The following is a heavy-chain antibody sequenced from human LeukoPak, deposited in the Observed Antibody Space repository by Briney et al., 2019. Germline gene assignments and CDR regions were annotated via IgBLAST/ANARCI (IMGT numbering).Heavy chain of an antibody. V-gene: IGHV3-30*02. D-gene: IGHD3-10*01. CDR1: GFTLSTYG. J-gene: IGHJ4*02. Sequence: GGSLRLSCAASGFTLSTYGMHWVRQAPGKGLEWVAFIRYDGNNKYYADSVKGRFTISRDNSKNTLYLQMNSLRAEDTAVYYCARDRVPPIMVRGVIPPDYWGQGTLVTVSS. CDR2: IRYDGNNK. CDR3: ARDRVPPIMVRGVIPPDY.